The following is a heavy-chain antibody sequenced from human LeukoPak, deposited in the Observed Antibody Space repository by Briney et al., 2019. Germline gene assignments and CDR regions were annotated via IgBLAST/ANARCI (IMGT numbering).Heavy chain of an antibody. V-gene: IGHV4-34*01. CDR2: INHSGST. CDR3: AREVQHYAGSVYDHDAFDI. J-gene: IGHJ3*02. Sequence: SETLSLTCAVYGGSFSGHYWSRIRQPPGKGLEWIGEINHSGSTNYNPSLKSRVTILVDTSKNQFSLKLSSVTAADTAVYYCAREVQHYAGSVYDHDAFDIWGQGTMVTVSS. CDR1: GGSFSGHY. D-gene: IGHD3-22*01.